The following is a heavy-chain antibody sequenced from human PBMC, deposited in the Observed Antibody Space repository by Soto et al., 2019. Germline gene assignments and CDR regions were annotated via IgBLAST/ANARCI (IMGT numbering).Heavy chain of an antibody. D-gene: IGHD2-2*01. CDR3: ARVDCSSTSCSPNYYYYGMDV. Sequence: PSETLSLTCTVSGGSISSSSYYWGWIRQPPGKGLEWIGSIYYSGSTYYNPSLKSRVSISVDTSKNQFSLKLSSVTAADTAVYYCARVDCSSTSCSPNYYYYGMDVWGQGTTVTVSS. J-gene: IGHJ6*02. CDR1: GGSISSSSYY. V-gene: IGHV4-39*01. CDR2: IYYSGST.